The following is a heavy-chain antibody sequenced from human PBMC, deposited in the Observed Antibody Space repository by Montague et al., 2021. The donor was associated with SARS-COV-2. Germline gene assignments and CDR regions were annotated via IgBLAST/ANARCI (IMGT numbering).Heavy chain of an antibody. D-gene: IGHD5-24*01. CDR1: SDSISSRSYC. CDR3: ARRRDGSTLVSPAVFDL. J-gene: IGHJ3*01. Sequence: SETLSLTCSVSSDSISSRSYCWAWIRQSPGKGLEWIGNICYGGSTYYNPSLRSRVDMFVETSKSQFSLQLYSVTAADTSIYYCARRRDGSTLVSPAVFDLWGQGTMVTVSS. CDR2: ICYGGST. V-gene: IGHV4-39*01.